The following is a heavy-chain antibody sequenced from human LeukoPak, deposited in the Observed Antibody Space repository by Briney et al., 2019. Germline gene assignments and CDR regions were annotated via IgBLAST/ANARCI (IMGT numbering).Heavy chain of an antibody. CDR3: ARSPPGFLEWLLHY. CDR2: IIPIFGTA. J-gene: IGHJ4*02. CDR1: GGTFSSYA. V-gene: IGHV1-69*06. Sequence: ASVKVSCKASGGTFSSYAISWVRQAPGQGLEWMGGIIPIFGTANYAQKFQGRVTITADKSTSTAYMELSSLRSEDTAVYYCARSPPGFLEWLLHYWGQGTLVTVSS. D-gene: IGHD3-3*01.